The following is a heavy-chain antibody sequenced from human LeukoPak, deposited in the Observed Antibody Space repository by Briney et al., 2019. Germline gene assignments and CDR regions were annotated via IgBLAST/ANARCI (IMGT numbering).Heavy chain of an antibody. V-gene: IGHV4-4*07. CDR1: GGSISSYY. CDR2: IYTSGST. J-gene: IGHJ6*02. CDR3: ARHVDYGSGNYYKRTYYYYGMDV. D-gene: IGHD3-10*01. Sequence: PSETLSLTCTVSGGSISSYYWSWIRQPAGKGLEWIGRIYTSGSTNYNPSLKSRVTIFVDTSKNQFSLKLSSVTAADTAVYYCARHVDYGSGNYYKRTYYYYGMDVWGQGTTVTVSS.